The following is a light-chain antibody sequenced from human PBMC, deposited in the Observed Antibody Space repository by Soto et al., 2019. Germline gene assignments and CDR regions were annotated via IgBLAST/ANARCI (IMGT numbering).Light chain of an antibody. CDR2: DVT. CDR1: SSDIGGYNY. CDR3: ASYASSNTVL. Sequence: QSVLTQPASVSGSPGQSITISCTGTSSDIGGYNYVSWYQQHPGKAPKLMIYDVTYRPSGVSNRFSASKSGNTASLTISGLQAEDETDSSCASYASSNTVLFGGGTKVTVL. J-gene: IGLJ2*01. V-gene: IGLV2-14*03.